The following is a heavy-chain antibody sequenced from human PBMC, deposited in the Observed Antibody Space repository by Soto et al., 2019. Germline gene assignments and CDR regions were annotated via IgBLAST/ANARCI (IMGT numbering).Heavy chain of an antibody. Sequence: PSETLSLTCTVSGGSISSSSYYWGWIRQPPGKGLEWIGSIYYSGSTYYNPSLKSRVTISVDTSKNQFSLKLSSVTAADTAVYYCARTPDYYYGMDVWGQGTTVTVSS. J-gene: IGHJ6*02. CDR2: IYYSGST. CDR3: ARTPDYYYGMDV. V-gene: IGHV4-39*01. CDR1: GGSISSSSYY.